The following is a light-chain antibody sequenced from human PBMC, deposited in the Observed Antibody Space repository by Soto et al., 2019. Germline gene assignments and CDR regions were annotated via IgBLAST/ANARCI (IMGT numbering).Light chain of an antibody. Sequence: QSALTQAPSGSGSPGQSVTISCTRTSSDVGSYNYVSWYQQHPGKAPKLMIYEVTKRPSGVPDRFSGSKSGNTASLTVSGLQAEDEADYYCTSYAGSNNFGIFGTGTKVTVL. J-gene: IGLJ1*01. CDR1: SSDVGSYNY. CDR3: TSYAGSNNFGI. V-gene: IGLV2-8*01. CDR2: EVT.